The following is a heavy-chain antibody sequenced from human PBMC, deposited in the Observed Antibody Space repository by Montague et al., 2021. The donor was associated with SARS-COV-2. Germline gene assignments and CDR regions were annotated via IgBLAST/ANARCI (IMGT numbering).Heavy chain of an antibody. CDR1: GGSISSSTYY. CDR2: IYYSGTT. D-gene: IGHD2-15*01. V-gene: IGHV4-39*01. CDR3: ARPGGYCSGGSCYGPFDY. Sequence: SETLSLTCTVSGGSISSSTYYWGWIRQPPGKGLEWIGSIYYSGTTXYNPSLKSRVTISVDTSKNQFSLKLSSVTAADTAVYYCARPGGYCSGGSCYGPFDYWGQGTLVTVSS. J-gene: IGHJ4*02.